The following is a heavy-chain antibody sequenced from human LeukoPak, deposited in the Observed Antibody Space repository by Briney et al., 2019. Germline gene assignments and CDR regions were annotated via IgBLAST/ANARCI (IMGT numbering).Heavy chain of an antibody. J-gene: IGHJ5*02. Sequence: GGSLRLSCATSGFTFSSYAMSWVRQAPGKGLEWVSAISGSGGSTYYADSVKGRYTISRDNSKNTLYLQMNSLRAEDTAVYYCAKAAVRFSPSRWFDPWGQGTLVTVSS. CDR1: GFTFSSYA. V-gene: IGHV3-23*01. CDR3: AKAAVRFSPSRWFDP. D-gene: IGHD3-10*02. CDR2: ISGSGGST.